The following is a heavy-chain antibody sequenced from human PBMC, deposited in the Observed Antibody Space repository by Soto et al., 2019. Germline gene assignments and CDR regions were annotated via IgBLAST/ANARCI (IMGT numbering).Heavy chain of an antibody. D-gene: IGHD2-2*01. CDR3: AAQYHHKWCAS. CDR1: GGSISSDTHY. CDR2: LFYSGST. Sequence: QLQLQESGPGLVKPSETLSLTCIVSGGSISSDTHYWGWIRQPPGKGLEWIGSLFYSGSTSYNPSLKSRVTISVATFKNQFSLKLTSVTAADTAVYYCAAQYHHKWCASWGQGTLVTVSS. V-gene: IGHV4-39*01. J-gene: IGHJ5*01.